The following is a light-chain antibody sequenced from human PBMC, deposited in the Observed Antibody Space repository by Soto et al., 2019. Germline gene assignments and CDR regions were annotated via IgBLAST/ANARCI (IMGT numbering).Light chain of an antibody. CDR3: CSYAGTTTYV. CDR1: YSDVGSYNL. J-gene: IGLJ1*01. CDR2: EVS. V-gene: IGLV2-23*02. Sequence: QSVLTQPASVSGSPGQSITISCTGTYSDVGSYNLVSWYQQHPGKAPRLIISEVSKRPSGVSNRFSGSKSGNTASLTISGLQAEDEANYYCCSYAGTTTYVFGTGAKVTVL.